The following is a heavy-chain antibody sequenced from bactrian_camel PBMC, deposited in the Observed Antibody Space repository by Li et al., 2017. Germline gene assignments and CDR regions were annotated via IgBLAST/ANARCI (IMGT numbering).Heavy chain of an antibody. V-gene: IGHV3S53*01. D-gene: IGHD1*01. J-gene: IGHJ4*01. CDR3: KRVGQEYRCLDVHY. CDR1: GDTGCRGM. Sequence: HVQLVESGGGSVQAGGSLRLACTVSGDTGCRGMMCWCRRAPGEESEFVSCHTTAGSISYADSVKGRFTSSRDDARNTAYLQMNNLKPEDTGTYICKRVGQEYRCLDVHYWGQGTQVTVS. CDR2: HTTAGSI.